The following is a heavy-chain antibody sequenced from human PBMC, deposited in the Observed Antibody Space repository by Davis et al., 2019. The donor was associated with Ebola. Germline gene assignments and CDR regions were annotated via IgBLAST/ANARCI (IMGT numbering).Heavy chain of an antibody. CDR3: VRSHRQWLVGWFDP. CDR1: GGSISSYY. D-gene: IGHD6-19*01. J-gene: IGHJ5*02. CDR2: IYYTGST. V-gene: IGHV4-59*01. Sequence: SETLSLTCTVSGGSISSYYWSWIRQLPGKGLEWIGYIYYTGSTTYNPSLRSRVTMAVDTSMNQFSLKLSSVTAEDTAIYYCVRSHRQWLVGWFDPWGQGTLVTVSS.